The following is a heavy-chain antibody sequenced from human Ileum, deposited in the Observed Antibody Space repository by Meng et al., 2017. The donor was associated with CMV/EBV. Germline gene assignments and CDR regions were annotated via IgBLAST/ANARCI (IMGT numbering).Heavy chain of an antibody. CDR2: IYYSGST. CDR3: ARVGKTIFGVVIGFDP. V-gene: IGHV4-61*01. Sequence: PVSSGSSYWSWIRQPPGKGLEWIWYIYYSGSTNYNTSLKSRVTISVDTSKNQFSLKLSSVTAADTAVYYCARVGKTIFGVVIGFDPWGQGTLVTVSS. CDR1: PVSSGSSY. J-gene: IGHJ5*02. D-gene: IGHD3-3*01.